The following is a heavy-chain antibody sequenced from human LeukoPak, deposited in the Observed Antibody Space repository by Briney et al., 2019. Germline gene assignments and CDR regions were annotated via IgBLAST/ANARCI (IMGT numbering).Heavy chain of an antibody. CDR2: INFSSSYI. CDR1: GFTFSSYS. V-gene: IGHV3-21*01. Sequence: GGSLRLSCAASGFTFSSYSMNWVRQAPGKGLEWVSCINFSSSYIYYADSVKGRFTVSRDNAKNSLYLQMNSLGAEDTAVYYCARKAARGIFRFDGWGQGTTVTVSS. D-gene: IGHD3-16*01. J-gene: IGHJ6*02. CDR3: ARKAARGIFRFDG.